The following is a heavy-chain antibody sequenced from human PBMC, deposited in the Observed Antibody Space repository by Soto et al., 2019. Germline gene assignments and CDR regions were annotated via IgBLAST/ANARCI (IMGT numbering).Heavy chain of an antibody. J-gene: IGHJ4*02. CDR3: AGGIAARPLGY. Sequence: QLQLQESGSGLVKHSQTLSLTCAVSGGSISSGGSFWSWIRQPPGKGLEWIGYIYHSGSTYYNPSLKSRVTISVDRSKNQFSLKLSSVTAADTAVYYCAGGIAARPLGYWGQGTLVTVSS. D-gene: IGHD6-6*01. CDR2: IYHSGST. CDR1: GGSISSGGSF. V-gene: IGHV4-30-2*01.